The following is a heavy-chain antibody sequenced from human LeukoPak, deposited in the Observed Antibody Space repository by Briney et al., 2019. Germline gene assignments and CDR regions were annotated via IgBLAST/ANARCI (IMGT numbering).Heavy chain of an antibody. CDR3: ARQRVVVVAATTYYFDY. D-gene: IGHD2-15*01. CDR2: IYPGDSDT. J-gene: IGHJ4*02. Sequence: GESLKISCKGSGYSFTSYWIGWVRQMPGKGLEWMGIIYPGDSDTRYSPSFQGQVTISADKSISTAYLQWSSLKASDTAMYYCARQRVVVVAATTYYFDYWGQGTLVTVSS. V-gene: IGHV5-51*01. CDR1: GYSFTSYW.